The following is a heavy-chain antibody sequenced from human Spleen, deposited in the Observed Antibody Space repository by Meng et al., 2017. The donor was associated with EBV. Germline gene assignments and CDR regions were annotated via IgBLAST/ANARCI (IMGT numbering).Heavy chain of an antibody. D-gene: IGHD5/OR15-5a*01. CDR3: AVLLSTPLAFDS. V-gene: IGHV1-2*06. CDR2: VNPTTGDS. CDR1: GYTFIVSY. Sequence: QVQLVQSGAAVRKPXXXXXXXCKTSGYTFIVSYIHWVRQAPGQGLEWMGRVNPTTGDSNYAQNFQGRVTMTRDKSINTAYMELASLTSDDTAMYFCAVLLSTPLAFDSWGQGTLVTVSS. J-gene: IGHJ4*02.